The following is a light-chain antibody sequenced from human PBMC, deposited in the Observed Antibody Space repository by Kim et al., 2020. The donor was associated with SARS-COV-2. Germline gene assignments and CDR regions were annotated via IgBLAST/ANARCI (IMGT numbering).Light chain of an antibody. V-gene: IGKV3-20*01. CDR3: QQYGSSPYT. J-gene: IGKJ2*01. CDR2: GAS. CDR1: QSVTSSLSF. Sequence: EIVLTQSPGTLSLSPGERATLSCRASQSVTSSLSFLAWYQQKPGQAPRLLIYGASNRATGIPDRFSGRGSETDFTLIISRLEPEDFAVYYCQQYGSSPYTFGQGTKLEI.